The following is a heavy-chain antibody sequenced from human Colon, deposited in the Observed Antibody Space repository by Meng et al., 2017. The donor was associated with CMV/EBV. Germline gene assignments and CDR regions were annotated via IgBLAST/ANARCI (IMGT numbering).Heavy chain of an antibody. D-gene: IGHD2-2*01. Sequence: GGSLRLSCAASGFTFSSYSMNWVRQAPGKGLEWVSYISSSSSTIYYADSVKGRFTISRDNAKNSLYLQMNSLRAEDTAVYYCARDLEVYCSSTSCYRGDYWGQGTLVTVSS. J-gene: IGHJ4*02. V-gene: IGHV3-48*04. CDR3: ARDLEVYCSSTSCYRGDY. CDR2: ISSSSSTI. CDR1: GFTFSSYS.